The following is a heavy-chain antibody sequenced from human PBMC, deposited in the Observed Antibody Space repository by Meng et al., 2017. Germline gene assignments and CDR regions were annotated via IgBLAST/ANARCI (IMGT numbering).Heavy chain of an antibody. V-gene: IGHV3-33*01. J-gene: IGHJ4*02. CDR2: IWYDGSNK. Sequence: VLRVESGGVLVQSGRSRRLSFAASGFTFSSYGMHWVRQALGKGLEWVAVIWYDGSNKYYADSVKGRFTISRDNSKNTLYLQMNSLRAEDTAVYYCARGGYSSGWPYFDYWGQGTLVTVSS. CDR3: ARGGYSSGWPYFDY. CDR1: GFTFSSYG. D-gene: IGHD6-19*01.